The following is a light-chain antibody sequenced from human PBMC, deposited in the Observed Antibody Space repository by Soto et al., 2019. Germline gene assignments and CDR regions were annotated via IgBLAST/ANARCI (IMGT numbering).Light chain of an antibody. CDR3: MQGTHWQFT. J-gene: IGKJ3*01. CDR1: QSLVYSDGNTY. V-gene: IGKV2-30*01. CDR2: KVC. Sequence: DVVMTQSPLSLPVTLGQPASISCRSSQSLVYSDGNTYLNWFQQRPGQSPRRLIYKVCNRDSGVPDRFSGSGSSTDFTMKISRVEAEDVGVYYCMQGTHWQFTFGPGTKVDIK.